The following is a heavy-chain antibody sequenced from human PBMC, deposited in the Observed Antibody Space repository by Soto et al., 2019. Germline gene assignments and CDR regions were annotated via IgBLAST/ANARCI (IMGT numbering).Heavy chain of an antibody. CDR2: ISGSGGST. J-gene: IGHJ6*02. Sequence: LRLSCAASGFTFSSYAMSWVRQAPGKGLEWVSAISGSGGSTYYADSVKGRFTISRDNSKNTLYLQMNSLRAEDTAVYYCARDRYCTIGVCSPLGNYYYGMDVWGQGTTVTVSS. CDR3: ARDRYCTIGVCSPLGNYYYGMDV. D-gene: IGHD2-8*01. V-gene: IGHV3-23*01. CDR1: GFTFSSYA.